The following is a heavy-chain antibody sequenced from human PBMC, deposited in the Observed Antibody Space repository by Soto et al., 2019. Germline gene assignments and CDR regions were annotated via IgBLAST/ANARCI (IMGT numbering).Heavy chain of an antibody. CDR1: GYSISRGGFS. Sequence: SETLSLTCSVSGYSISRGGFSWYWIPQYPGKGLEWIGYIYYSGFTYFNPSLESRVNISVDPSTNQFSMRLSSVTAADTAVYYCARLAVAGTADYWGQGTLVTVS. J-gene: IGHJ4*02. D-gene: IGHD6-19*01. CDR2: IYYSGFT. CDR3: ARLAVAGTADY. V-gene: IGHV4-31*03.